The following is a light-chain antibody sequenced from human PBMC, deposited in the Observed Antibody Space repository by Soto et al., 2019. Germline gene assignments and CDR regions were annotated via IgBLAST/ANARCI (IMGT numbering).Light chain of an antibody. V-gene: IGLV1-40*01. CDR1: SFNIGAGYD. Sequence: QSVLTQPPSVSGAPGQRVTISCTGSSFNIGAGYDVHWYQQLRGTAPKLLIYGNSNRPSGVPHRFSGSKSGTSASLAITGLQVEDDADYYCQSYDSSLSGVVFGGGTKVTVL. CDR2: GNS. J-gene: IGLJ2*01. CDR3: QSYDSSLSGVV.